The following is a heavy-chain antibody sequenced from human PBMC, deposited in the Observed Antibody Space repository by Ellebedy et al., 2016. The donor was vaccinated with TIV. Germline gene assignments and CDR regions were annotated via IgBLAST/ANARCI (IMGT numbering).Heavy chain of an antibody. V-gene: IGHV3-23*01. CDR3: ARGGESYWVPKGDY. CDR1: DFIFGDFS. CDR2: ITPSGGTT. J-gene: IGHJ4*02. D-gene: IGHD2-21*01. Sequence: GESLKISXSASDFIFGDFSMNWVRQAPGKGLEWVSAITPSGGTTYYADSVKGRFTISRDNSKGTLYLQMNSLRAEDTATYYCARGGESYWVPKGDYWGQGTLVTVSS.